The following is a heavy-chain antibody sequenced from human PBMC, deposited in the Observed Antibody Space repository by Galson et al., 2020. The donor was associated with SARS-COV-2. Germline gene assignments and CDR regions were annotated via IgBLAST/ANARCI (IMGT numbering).Heavy chain of an antibody. CDR2: ISAYNGNT. CDR1: GYTFTSYG. CDR3: ARDLGYCSGGSCWFIVVTATHSLGAFDI. V-gene: IGHV1-18*01. J-gene: IGHJ3*02. D-gene: IGHD2-15*01. Sequence: ASVKVSCKASGYTFTSYGISWVRQAPGQGLEWMGWISAYNGNTNYAQKLQGRVTMTTDTSTSTAYMELRSLRSDDTAVYYCARDLGYCSGGSCWFIVVTATHSLGAFDIWGQGTMVTVSS.